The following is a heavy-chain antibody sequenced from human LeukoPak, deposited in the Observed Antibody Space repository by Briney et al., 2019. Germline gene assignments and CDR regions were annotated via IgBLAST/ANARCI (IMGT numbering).Heavy chain of an antibody. Sequence: GGSLRLSCAASGFTFSNYWMSWVRQAPGKGLEWVANIKQDGSEKYYVDSVKGRFTISRDNAKNSLYVQMNSLRAEDTAVYYCARLRGLYSDTNRYQTALDCWGQGTLVTVSS. CDR3: ARLRGLYSDTNRYQTALDC. D-gene: IGHD1-26*01. J-gene: IGHJ4*02. V-gene: IGHV3-7*01. CDR2: IKQDGSEK. CDR1: GFTFSNYW.